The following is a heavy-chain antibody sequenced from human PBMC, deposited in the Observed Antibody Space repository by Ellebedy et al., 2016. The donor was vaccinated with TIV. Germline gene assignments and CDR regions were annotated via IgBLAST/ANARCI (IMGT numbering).Heavy chain of an antibody. CDR3: ARYSSGWFTLNGFDY. D-gene: IGHD6-19*01. Sequence: AASVKVSCKASGYTFTSYDINWVRQATGQGLEWMGWMNPNSGNTGYAQKFQGRVTMTRNTSISTAYMELSSLRAEDTAVYYCARYSSGWFTLNGFDYWGQGTLVTVSS. V-gene: IGHV1-8*01. J-gene: IGHJ4*02. CDR1: GYTFTSYD. CDR2: MNPNSGNT.